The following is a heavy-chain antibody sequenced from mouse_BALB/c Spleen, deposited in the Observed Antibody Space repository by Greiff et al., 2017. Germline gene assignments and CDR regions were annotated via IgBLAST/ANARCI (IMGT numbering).Heavy chain of an antibody. J-gene: IGHJ4*01. Sequence: EVQLQQSGPELVKPGASVKIPCKASGYTFTDYNMDWVKQSHGKSLEWIGDINPNNGGTIYNQKFKGKATLTVDKSSSTAYMELRSLTSEDTAVYYCARRGSYGNYFSYAIDYWGQGTSGTVSS. CDR3: ARRGSYGNYFSYAIDY. V-gene: IGHV1-18*01. CDR1: GYTFTDYN. CDR2: INPNNGGT. D-gene: IGHD2-1*01.